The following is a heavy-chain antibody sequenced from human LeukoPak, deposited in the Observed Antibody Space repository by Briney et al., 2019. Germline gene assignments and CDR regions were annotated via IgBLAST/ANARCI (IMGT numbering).Heavy chain of an antibody. CDR1: GYTFTGYY. CDR2: INPNSGGT. D-gene: IGHD3-10*01. Sequence: ASVKVSCKASGYTFTGYYMHWVRQAPGQGLEWMGWINPNSGGTNYAQKFQGWVTMTRDTSISTAYMELSRLRSDDTAVYYCARFRASLSLAFDIWGQGTMVTVSS. CDR3: ARFRASLSLAFDI. J-gene: IGHJ3*02. V-gene: IGHV1-2*04.